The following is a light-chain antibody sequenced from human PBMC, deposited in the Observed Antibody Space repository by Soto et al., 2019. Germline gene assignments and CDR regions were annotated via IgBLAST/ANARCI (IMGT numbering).Light chain of an antibody. V-gene: IGLV2-14*03. J-gene: IGLJ1*01. CDR3: RAYTSSRTHV. CDR2: DVS. Sequence: QSALTQPASVSGSPGQSITISCTGTSSYVGAYNFFSWYQQHPGKVTKLILFDVSSRPSGVSDRFSGSKSGNTASLAISGLQAEYEGDSYFRAYTSSRTHVFGSGPQVTVL. CDR1: SSYVGAYNF.